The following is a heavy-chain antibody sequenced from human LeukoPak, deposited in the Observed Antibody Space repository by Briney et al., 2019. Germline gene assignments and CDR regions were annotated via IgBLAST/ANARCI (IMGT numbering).Heavy chain of an antibody. D-gene: IGHD4-17*01. CDR2: ISTSGGST. J-gene: IGHJ4*02. CDR1: GFTFSSYA. V-gene: IGHV3-23*01. CDR3: AGGHRTTVTSGGGCGY. Sequence: GGSLRLSCAASGFTFSSYAMSWVRQAPGKGLEWVSGISTSGGSTYHADSVKGRFTISRDNSKNTLYLQMNSLRAEDTAVYYCAGGHRTTVTSGGGCGYWGQGTLVTVSS.